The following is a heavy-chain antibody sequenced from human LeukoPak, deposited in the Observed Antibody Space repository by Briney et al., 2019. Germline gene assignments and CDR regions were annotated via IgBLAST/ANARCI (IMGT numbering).Heavy chain of an antibody. CDR3: AKFGESLKPSRDFWSGYDRFYYYYMDV. Sequence: GGSLRLSCAASGFTFSSYAMSWVRQAPGKGLEWVSAISGSGGSTYYADSVKGRFTISRDNSKNTLYLQMNSLRAEDTAVYYCAKFGESLKPSRDFWSGYDRFYYYYMDVWGKGTTVTVSS. CDR1: GFTFSSYA. CDR2: ISGSGGST. V-gene: IGHV3-23*01. J-gene: IGHJ6*03. D-gene: IGHD3-3*01.